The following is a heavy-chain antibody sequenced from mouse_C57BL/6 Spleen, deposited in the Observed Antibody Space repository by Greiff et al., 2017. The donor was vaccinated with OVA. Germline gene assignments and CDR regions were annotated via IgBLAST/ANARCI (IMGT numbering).Heavy chain of an antibody. CDR2: IDPSDSET. V-gene: IGHV1-52*01. D-gene: IGHD2-4*01. Sequence: QVQLQQPGAELVRPGSSVKLSCKASGYTFTSYWMHWVKQRPIQGLEWIGNIDPSDSETHYNQKFKDKATLTVDKSSSTAYMQLSSLTSEDSAVYYGARRGVYYDYDRAFAYWGQGTLVTVSA. CDR3: ARRGVYYDYDRAFAY. CDR1: GYTFTSYW. J-gene: IGHJ3*01.